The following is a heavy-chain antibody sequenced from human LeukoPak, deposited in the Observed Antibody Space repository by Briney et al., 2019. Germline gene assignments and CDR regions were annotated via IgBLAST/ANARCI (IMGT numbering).Heavy chain of an antibody. J-gene: IGHJ4*02. D-gene: IGHD1-26*01. CDR2: TSYSEGT. Sequence: PSETLSLTCTVSGGSVSRGGYYWNWIRQHPGKGLEWIGFTSYSEGTYYNPSLMSRITISVDRSQNQFSLKMRDVTAAYTAVYFCATADWESFYFDSWGQGVLVAVSS. V-gene: IGHV4-31*03. CDR3: ATADWESFYFDS. CDR1: GGSVSRGGYY.